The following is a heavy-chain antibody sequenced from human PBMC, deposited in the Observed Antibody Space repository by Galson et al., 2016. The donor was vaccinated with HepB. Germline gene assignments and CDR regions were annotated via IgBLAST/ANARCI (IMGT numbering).Heavy chain of an antibody. V-gene: IGHV1-2*02. Sequence: CKASGYPFINFYIHWVRQAPGQGLEWMGWINPRNGDTGYAQKFQGRVSVTRDTSISTTYMELSSLRSDDTALYYCARDLGYLAPKRRVWDKHFDYWGQGALVTVSS. D-gene: IGHD1-26*01. J-gene: IGHJ4*02. CDR3: ARDLGYLAPKRRVWDKHFDY. CDR2: INPRNGDT. CDR1: GYPFINFY.